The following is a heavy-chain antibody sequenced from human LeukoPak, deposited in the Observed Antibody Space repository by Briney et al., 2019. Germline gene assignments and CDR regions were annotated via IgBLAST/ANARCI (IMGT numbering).Heavy chain of an antibody. CDR2: ITSSISYI. CDR1: GFTFSSYG. V-gene: IGHV3-21*01. CDR3: ARDPYSGSYGDYYYYYMDV. D-gene: IGHD1-26*01. J-gene: IGHJ6*03. Sequence: AGGSLRLSCAASGFTFSSYGMNWVRQAPGKGLEWVSSITSSISYIHYADSVKGRFTISRDNAKSSLYLQMDSLRDEDTAVYYCARDPYSGSYGDYYYYYMDVWAKGPRSPSP.